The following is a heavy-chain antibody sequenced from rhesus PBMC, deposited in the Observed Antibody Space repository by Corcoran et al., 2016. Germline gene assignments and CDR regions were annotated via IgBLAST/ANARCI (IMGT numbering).Heavy chain of an antibody. CDR3: TRGISY. D-gene: IGHD3-3*01. CDR1: GVLISANYY. Sequence: QVQLQESGPGLVKPSETLSITCAVSGVLISANYYWNWIRKPPGGGLEWIGNIHGNKATTYYKSSPKGPVSISKDASKNHFFRNLGSVTAADTAVYYCTRGISYWGQGVLVTVSS. V-gene: IGHV4S9*01. CDR2: IHGNKATT. J-gene: IGHJ4*01.